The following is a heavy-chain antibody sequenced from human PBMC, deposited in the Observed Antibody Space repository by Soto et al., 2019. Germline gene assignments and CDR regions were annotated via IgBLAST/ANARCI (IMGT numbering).Heavy chain of an antibody. D-gene: IGHD2-2*01. CDR3: GRDKPEDIVVVYPAYYYYGMDV. J-gene: IGHJ6*02. CDR1: GYTFTSYG. V-gene: IGHV1-18*04. Sequence: QVQLVQSGAEVKKPGASVKVSCKASGYTFTSYGISWVRQAPGQGLEWMGWISAYNGNTNYAQKLQGRVTMTTDTSTSSAYMELRSLRSDDTAVYYCGRDKPEDIVVVYPAYYYYGMDVWGQGTTVTVSS. CDR2: ISAYNGNT.